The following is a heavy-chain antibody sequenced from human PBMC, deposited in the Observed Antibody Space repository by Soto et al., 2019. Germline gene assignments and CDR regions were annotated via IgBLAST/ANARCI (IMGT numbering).Heavy chain of an antibody. Sequence: QVQLVESWGGMVQPGRSLRLSCAASGFIFSSYGMHWVRQAPGKGLEWVAVIWYDGSNKYYADYVKGRFTISRDNSNNTLYLPMNSLRAEDTAVYYCMRYNDGSISWGQGTLVTVSS. CDR2: IWYDGSNK. D-gene: IGHD3-10*01. V-gene: IGHV3-33*01. J-gene: IGHJ4*02. CDR3: MRYNDGSIS. CDR1: GFIFSSYG.